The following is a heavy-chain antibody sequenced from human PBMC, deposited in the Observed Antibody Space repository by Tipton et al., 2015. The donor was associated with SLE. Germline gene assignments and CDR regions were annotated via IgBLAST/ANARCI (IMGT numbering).Heavy chain of an antibody. CDR2: ISGRGGNK. J-gene: IGHJ4*02. CDR1: GFTFSSYG. D-gene: IGHD1-26*01. V-gene: IGHV3-23*01. Sequence: SLRLSYAASGFTFSSYGMSWVRQAPGKGLEWVSTISGRGGNKYYADSVKGRFIISRDNSKNTLYLQMNSLRAEDTAVYYCAREDWDRGVDYWGQGALVTVSS. CDR3: AREDWDRGVDY.